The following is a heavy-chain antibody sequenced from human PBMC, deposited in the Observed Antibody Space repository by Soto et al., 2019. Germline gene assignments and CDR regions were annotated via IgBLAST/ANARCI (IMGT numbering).Heavy chain of an antibody. J-gene: IGHJ4*02. Sequence: SETLSLTCAVYGGSFSGYYWTWIRQPPGTGLEWIGEINHSGSASYSPSLKSRVTISVGTSKNQFSLNLTSVTAADTAVYICVGGYPWVGFDYWGQGTLVTVSS. CDR1: GGSFSGYY. V-gene: IGHV4-34*01. D-gene: IGHD3-22*01. CDR3: VGGYPWVGFDY. CDR2: INHSGSA.